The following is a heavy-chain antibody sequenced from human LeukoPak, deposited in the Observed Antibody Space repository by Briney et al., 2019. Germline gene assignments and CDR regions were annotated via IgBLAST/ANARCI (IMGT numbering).Heavy chain of an antibody. Sequence: GGSLSLSCAASGFTLSSSWMGWVRQAPGKGLEWVAYIKQVGSEKYYVDSVKGRFTISRDNAKNSLYLQMNSLRAEDTAVYYCARSRRKTYYDGSGSGYFDYWGQGTLVTVSS. CDR1: GFTLSSSW. J-gene: IGHJ4*02. V-gene: IGHV3-7*01. D-gene: IGHD3-10*01. CDR3: ARSRRKTYYDGSGSGYFDY. CDR2: IKQVGSEK.